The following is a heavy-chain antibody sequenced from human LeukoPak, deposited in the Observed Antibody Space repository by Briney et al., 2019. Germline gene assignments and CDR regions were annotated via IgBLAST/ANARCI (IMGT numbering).Heavy chain of an antibody. D-gene: IGHD2-21*01. CDR3: TRETLNCCGDCYDY. Sequence: GRSLRLSCVASGLTFSSYEFNWVRQAPGNGLEWVSYISDSGTGIYYADSLKGRFTISRDNAKNSVYLQMNSLRDEDTAVYHCTRETLNCCGDCYDYWGQGTLVTVSS. CDR1: GLTFSSYE. CDR2: ISDSGTGI. J-gene: IGHJ4*02. V-gene: IGHV3-48*03.